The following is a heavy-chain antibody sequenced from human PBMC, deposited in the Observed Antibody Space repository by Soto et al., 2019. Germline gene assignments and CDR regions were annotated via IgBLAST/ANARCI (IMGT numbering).Heavy chain of an antibody. J-gene: IGHJ5*02. CDR1: GFTFSSYA. CDR2: ISYDGNNK. V-gene: IGHV3-30-3*01. D-gene: IGHD4-17*01. Sequence: QVQLVESGGGVVQPGRSLRLSCAASGFTFSSYAMHWVRQAPGKGLEWVAVISYDGNNKYYADSVKGRFSISRDSSKNTLYLQTNSLRAEDTAVYYCARDPSGDDYGDYVGWFDPWGQGTLVTVSS. CDR3: ARDPSGDDYGDYVGWFDP.